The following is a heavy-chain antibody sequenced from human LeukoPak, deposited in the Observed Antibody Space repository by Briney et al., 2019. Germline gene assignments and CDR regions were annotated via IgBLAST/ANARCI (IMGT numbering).Heavy chain of an antibody. CDR1: GGTFSSYA. V-gene: IGHV1-69*13. CDR3: ANREDDYGDAFDI. D-gene: IGHD4-17*01. Sequence: ASVKVSCKASGGTFSSYAISWVRQAPGQGLEWMGGIIPIFGTSNYAQKFQGRVTITADESTSTAYMELSSLRSEDTAVYYCANREDDYGDAFDIWGQGTMVTVSS. CDR2: IIPIFGTS. J-gene: IGHJ3*02.